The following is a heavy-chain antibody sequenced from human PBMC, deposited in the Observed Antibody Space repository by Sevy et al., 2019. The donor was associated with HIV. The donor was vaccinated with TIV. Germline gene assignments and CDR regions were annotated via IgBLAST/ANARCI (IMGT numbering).Heavy chain of an antibody. D-gene: IGHD2-2*01. Sequence: GGSLRLSCAASGFTFSNAWMSWVRQAPGKGLEWVGRIKSKTDGGTTDYAAPVKGRFTISRDDSKNTLYLQMNSLKTEDTAVDYCTTDQSPLIVVVPAAFDYWGQGTLVTVSS. CDR3: TTDQSPLIVVVPAAFDY. J-gene: IGHJ4*02. CDR2: IKSKTDGGTT. CDR1: GFTFSNAW. V-gene: IGHV3-15*01.